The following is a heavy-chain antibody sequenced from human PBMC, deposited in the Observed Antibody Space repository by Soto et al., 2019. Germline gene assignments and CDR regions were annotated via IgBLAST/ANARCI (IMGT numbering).Heavy chain of an antibody. CDR1: GYSFTSYW. J-gene: IGHJ3*02. CDR3: ARRDASSIAGSDAFDI. D-gene: IGHD6-13*01. V-gene: IGHV5-51*01. CDR2: IYPGDSDT. Sequence: GASLKISCXGSGYSFTSYWIGWVRQMPGKGLEWMGIIYPGDSDTRYSPSFQGQVTISADKSISTAYLQWSSLKASDTAMYYCARRDASSIAGSDAFDIWGQGTMVTVSS.